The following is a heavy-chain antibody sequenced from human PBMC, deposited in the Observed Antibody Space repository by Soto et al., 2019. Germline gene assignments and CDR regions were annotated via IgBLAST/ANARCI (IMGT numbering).Heavy chain of an antibody. Sequence: GGSLRLSCAASGFTFSSYGMHWVRQAPGKGLEWVAVISYDGSNKYYADSVKGRFTISRDNSKNTLYLQMNSLRAEDTAVYYCAKDQTAGSGYDSGGFDYWGQGTLVTVSS. D-gene: IGHD5-12*01. CDR2: ISYDGSNK. CDR3: AKDQTAGSGYDSGGFDY. V-gene: IGHV3-30*18. J-gene: IGHJ4*02. CDR1: GFTFSSYG.